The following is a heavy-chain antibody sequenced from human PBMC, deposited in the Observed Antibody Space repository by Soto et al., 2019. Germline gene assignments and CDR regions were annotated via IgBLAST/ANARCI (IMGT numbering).Heavy chain of an antibody. D-gene: IGHD5-12*01. CDR2: VYHSGTT. Sequence: SESLSLTCAVYGASIGTNNWWSWVRQPPGKGLEWIGEVYHSGTTNCNPSLKSRVTISIDKSKNQFSLTLTSMTAADTALYYCAVPGRGDFDYWSQGTLVTVSS. J-gene: IGHJ4*02. V-gene: IGHV4-4*02. CDR3: AVPGRGDFDY. CDR1: GASIGTNNW.